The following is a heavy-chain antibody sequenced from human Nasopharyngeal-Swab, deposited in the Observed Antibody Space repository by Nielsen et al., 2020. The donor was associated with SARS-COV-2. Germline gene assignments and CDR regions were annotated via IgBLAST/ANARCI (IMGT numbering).Heavy chain of an antibody. J-gene: IGHJ4*02. V-gene: IGHV3-11*01. Sequence: GESLKISCAASGFTFSDYYMSWIRQAPGKGLEWVSYISSSGSTIYYADSVKGRFTISRGNAKNSLYLQMNSLRAEDAAVYYCARDRAIFGVETVGYWGQGTLVTVSS. CDR1: GFTFSDYY. D-gene: IGHD3-3*01. CDR2: ISSSGSTI. CDR3: ARDRAIFGVETVGY.